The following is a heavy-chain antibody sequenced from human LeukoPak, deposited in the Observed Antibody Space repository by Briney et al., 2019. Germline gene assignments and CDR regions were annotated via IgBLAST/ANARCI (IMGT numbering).Heavy chain of an antibody. D-gene: IGHD2-21*02. CDR1: GYTFTSYY. J-gene: IGHJ4*02. CDR3: ARASHCGGDCYFNYFDY. V-gene: IGHV1-46*01. Sequence: GSVKASCKASGYTFTSYYMHWVRQAPGQGLEWMGIINPSGGSTSYAQKFQGRVTMTRDTSTSTVYMELSSLRSEDTAVYYCARASHCGGDCYFNYFDYWGQGTLHSLSS. CDR2: INPSGGST.